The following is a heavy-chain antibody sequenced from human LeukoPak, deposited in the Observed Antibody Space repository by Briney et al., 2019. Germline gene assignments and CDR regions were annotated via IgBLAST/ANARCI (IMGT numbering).Heavy chain of an antibody. V-gene: IGHV4-34*01. CDR2: INHSGST. D-gene: IGHD3-22*01. CDR3: ARDRVYYYDSSGPDAFDI. CDR1: GGSFSGYY. J-gene: IGHJ3*02. Sequence: SETLSLTCAVYGGSFSGYYWSWIRQPPGKGLEWIGEINHSGSTNYNPSLKSRVTMSVDTSKNQFSLKLSSVTAADTAVYYCARDRVYYYDSSGPDAFDIWGQGTMVTVSS.